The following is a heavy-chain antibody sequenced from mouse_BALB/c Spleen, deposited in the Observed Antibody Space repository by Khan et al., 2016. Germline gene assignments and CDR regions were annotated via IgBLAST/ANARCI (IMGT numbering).Heavy chain of an antibody. D-gene: IGHD2-3*01. CDR3: ARRGDGYYDY. J-gene: IGHJ2*01. Sequence: QVQLQQSGAELAKPGASVKMSCKASGYTFTSYWMHWVKQRPGQGLEWIGYINPSTGYTEYNQKFKDKATLTADKSSSTAYMQLSSLTSEDSAVYYCARRGDGYYDYWGQGTTLTVSS. V-gene: IGHV1-7*01. CDR1: GYTFTSYW. CDR2: INPSTGYT.